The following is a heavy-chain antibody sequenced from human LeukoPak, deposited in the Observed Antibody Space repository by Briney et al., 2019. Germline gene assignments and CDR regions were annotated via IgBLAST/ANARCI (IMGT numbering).Heavy chain of an antibody. J-gene: IGHJ3*01. CDR1: GFTFSSYA. CDR3: ARNRLQWLANGGFDF. Sequence: PGGSLRLSCAASGFTFSSYAIHWVRQAPGKGLEWVTVITYDGNNQYYADSVKGRFTISRDNSKNTLYLQMNSLTDDDTAVYYCARNRLQWLANGGFDFWGQGTMVTVSS. V-gene: IGHV3-30-3*01. D-gene: IGHD6-19*01. CDR2: ITYDGNNQ.